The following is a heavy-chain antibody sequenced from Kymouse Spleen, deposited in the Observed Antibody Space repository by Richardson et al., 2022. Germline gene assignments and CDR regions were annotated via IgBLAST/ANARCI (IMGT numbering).Heavy chain of an antibody. J-gene: IGHJ6*02. D-gene: IGHD1-7*01. CDR2: IYYSGST. Sequence: QLQLQESGPGLVKPSETLSLTCTVSGGSISSSSYYWGWIRQPPGKGLEWIGSIYYSGSTYYNPSLKSRVTISVDTSKNQFSLKLSSVTAADTAVYYCARQGWNYGYYYYYGMDVWGQGTTVTVSS. CDR1: GGSISSSSYY. CDR3: ARQGWNYGYYYYYGMDV. V-gene: IGHV4-39*01.